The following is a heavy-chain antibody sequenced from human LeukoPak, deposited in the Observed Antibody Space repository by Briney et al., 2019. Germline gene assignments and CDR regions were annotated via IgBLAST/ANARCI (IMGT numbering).Heavy chain of an antibody. CDR2: IYYSGST. CDR1: GGSISSYY. CDR3: ARDRGAYYDFWSGYYLTTSWFDP. D-gene: IGHD3-3*01. Sequence: SETLSLTCTVSGGSISSYYWSWIRQPPGKGLEWIGYIYYSGSTNYNPSLKSRVTISVDTSKNQFSLKLSSVTAADTAVYYCARDRGAYYDFWSGYYLTTSWFDPWGQGTLVTVSS. V-gene: IGHV4-59*12. J-gene: IGHJ5*02.